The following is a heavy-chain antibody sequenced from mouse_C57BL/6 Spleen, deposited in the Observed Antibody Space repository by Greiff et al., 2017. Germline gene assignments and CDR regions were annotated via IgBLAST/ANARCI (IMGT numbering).Heavy chain of an antibody. CDR1: GYTFTSYW. CDR2: IDPSDSET. CDR3: ARGITTVTPFAY. V-gene: IGHV1-52*01. Sequence: QVQLQQPGAELVRPGSSVKLSCKASGYTFTSYWMHWVKQRPIQGLEWIGNIDPSDSETHYNQKFKDKHKLTVDKSSSTAYMQLSSLTSEDSAVYAGARGITTVTPFAYWGEGTLVTVSA. D-gene: IGHD1-1*01. J-gene: IGHJ3*01.